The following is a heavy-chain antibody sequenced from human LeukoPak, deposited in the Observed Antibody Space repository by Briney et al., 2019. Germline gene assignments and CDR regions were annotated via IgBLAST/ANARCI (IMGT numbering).Heavy chain of an antibody. CDR3: ARESANYIVVVVAANYYGMDV. CDR2: ISSSSSTI. CDR1: GFTFSSYS. Sequence: GGSLRLSCAASGFTFSSYSMNWVRQAPGKGLEWVSYISSSSSTIYYADSVKGRFTISRDNAKNSLYLQMNGLRAEDTAVYYCARESANYIVVVVAANYYGMDVWGQGTTVTVSS. D-gene: IGHD2-15*01. J-gene: IGHJ6*02. V-gene: IGHV3-48*01.